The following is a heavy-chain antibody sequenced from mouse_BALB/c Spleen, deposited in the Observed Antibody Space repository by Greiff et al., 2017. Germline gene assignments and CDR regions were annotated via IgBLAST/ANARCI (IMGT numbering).Heavy chain of an antibody. CDR3: ARDATYGSSSPMDY. D-gene: IGHD1-1*01. J-gene: IGHJ4*01. V-gene: IGHV7-1*02. CDR1: GFTFSDFY. CDR2: SRNKANDYTT. Sequence: EVKLVESGGGLVQPGGSLRLSCATSGFTFSDFYMEWVRQPPGKRLEWIAASRNKANDYTTEYSASVKGRFIVSRDTSQSILYLQMNALRAEDTAIYFYARDATYGSSSPMDYWGQGTSVTVSA.